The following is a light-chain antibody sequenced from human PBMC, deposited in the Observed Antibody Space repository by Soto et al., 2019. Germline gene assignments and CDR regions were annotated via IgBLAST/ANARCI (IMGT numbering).Light chain of an antibody. J-gene: IGKJ3*01. Sequence: IQLTQSPSSLSASVGDRVTITCRASQDIRRYLAWYQQKAGKAPKLLIYGASTLQSGVPSRFSGIGSGTDFTLTISSLQPEDFATYYCQQLNSSPFTFGPVTKVDIK. V-gene: IGKV1-9*01. CDR3: QQLNSSPFT. CDR2: GAS. CDR1: QDIRRY.